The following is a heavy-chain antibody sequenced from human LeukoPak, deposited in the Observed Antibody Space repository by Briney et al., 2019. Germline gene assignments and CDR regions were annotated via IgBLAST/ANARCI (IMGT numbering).Heavy chain of an antibody. J-gene: IGHJ4*02. Sequence: SETLSLTCTVSGGSISSSSYYWGWIRQPPGKGLEWIGSIYYSGSAYYNPSLKSRVTISVDTSKNQFSLKLSSVTAADTAVYYCARLLGYFDYWGQGTLVTVSS. CDR1: GGSISSSSYY. V-gene: IGHV4-39*01. CDR3: ARLLGYFDY. CDR2: IYYSGSA. D-gene: IGHD3-16*01.